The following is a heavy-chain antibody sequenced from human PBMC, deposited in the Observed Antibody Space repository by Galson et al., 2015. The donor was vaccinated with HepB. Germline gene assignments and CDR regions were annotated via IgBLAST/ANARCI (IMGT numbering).Heavy chain of an antibody. CDR3: AKLTAGIRWRDS. J-gene: IGHJ4*02. D-gene: IGHD2-21*02. V-gene: IGHV1-18*01. Sequence: SVKVSCKASGYIFNNYGVSWVRQAPGQGLEWMGWINSYSGQTYYTDKFQGRVTMTAHSSATTAYMELRNLRSDDTAVYYCAKLTAGIRWRDSRGRGTLISVSS. CDR2: INSYSGQT. CDR1: GYIFNNYG.